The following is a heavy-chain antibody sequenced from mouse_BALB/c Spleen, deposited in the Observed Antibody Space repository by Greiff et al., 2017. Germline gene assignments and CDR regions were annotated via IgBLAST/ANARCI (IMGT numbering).Heavy chain of an antibody. V-gene: IGHV14-3*02. CDR1: GFNIKDTY. CDR3: AVPYYYGSSSFAY. CDR2: IDPANGNT. D-gene: IGHD1-1*01. Sequence: VQLQQSGAELVKPGASVKLSCTASGFNIKDTYMHWVKQRPEQGLEWIGRIDPANGNTKYDPKFQGKATITADTSSNTAYLQLSSRTSEDTAVYYCAVPYYYGSSSFAYWGQGTLVTVSA. J-gene: IGHJ3*01.